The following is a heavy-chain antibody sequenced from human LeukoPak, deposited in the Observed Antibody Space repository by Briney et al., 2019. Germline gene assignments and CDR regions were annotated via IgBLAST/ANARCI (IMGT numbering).Heavy chain of an antibody. CDR1: GGSISSYY. J-gene: IGHJ3*02. Sequence: SETLSLTCTVSGGSISSYYWSWIRQPAGKGLEWIGRIYTSGSTNYNPSLKSRVTMSVDTSKNQFSLKLSSVTAADTAVYYCARDYRYYDSSGYYHYAFDIWGQGTMVTVSS. CDR2: IYTSGST. CDR3: ARDYRYYDSSGYYHYAFDI. D-gene: IGHD3-22*01. V-gene: IGHV4-4*07.